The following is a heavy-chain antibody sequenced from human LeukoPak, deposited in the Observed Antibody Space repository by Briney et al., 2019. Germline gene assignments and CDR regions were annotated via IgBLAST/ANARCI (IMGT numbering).Heavy chain of an antibody. J-gene: IGHJ5*02. CDR2: IYTSGST. CDR1: GGSISSYY. D-gene: IGHD6-6*01. CDR3: AREVYSSSYNWFDP. Sequence: PSETLSLTCTVSGGSISSYYWSWIRQPAGKGLEWIGRIYTSGSTNYNPSLKSRVTMSVDTSKNQFSLKLSSVTAADTAVHYCAREVYSSSYNWFDPWGQGTLVTVSS. V-gene: IGHV4-4*07.